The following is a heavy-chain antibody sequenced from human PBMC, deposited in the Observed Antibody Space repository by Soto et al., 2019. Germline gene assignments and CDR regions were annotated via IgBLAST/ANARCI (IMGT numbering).Heavy chain of an antibody. CDR3: AREDRDRETGLVPAAIDGMDV. CDR2: IIPIFGIA. D-gene: IGHD2-2*01. J-gene: IGHJ6*02. V-gene: IGHV1-69*13. CDR1: GGTFSRYS. Sequence: GASVKVSCKASGGTFSRYSITWVRQAPGHGLEWKGRIIPIFGIASYAQKFQGRVTITADESTSTAYMELSSLRSDDTAVYYCAREDRDRETGLVPAAIDGMDVWGQGTTVTVSS.